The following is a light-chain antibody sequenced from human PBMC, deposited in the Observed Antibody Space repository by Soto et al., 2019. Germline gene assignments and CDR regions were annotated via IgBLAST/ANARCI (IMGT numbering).Light chain of an antibody. V-gene: IGKV1-5*01. Sequence: DIEMTQSPSTLSASVGDRVTITCRASQTISSWLAWYQQKPGKAPNLLIYDASSLESGVPSRFSGSGSGTEFTLTISSLQPGDFATYYCQQYHSYPLTFGGGTKVEIK. J-gene: IGKJ4*01. CDR3: QQYHSYPLT. CDR1: QTISSW. CDR2: DAS.